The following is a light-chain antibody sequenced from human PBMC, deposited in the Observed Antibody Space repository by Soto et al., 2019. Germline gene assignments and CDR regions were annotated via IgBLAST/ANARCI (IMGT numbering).Light chain of an antibody. V-gene: IGKV3-15*01. CDR3: QQYNNWPTWT. Sequence: EIVMTQSPATLSVSPGERATLSCRASQSVSSNLAWYQQKPGQAPRLLIYGASTRATGIPARFSGSGSGTEFTLTISSLQSEDFAVYYGQQYNNWPTWTFGQGTKVEFK. CDR1: QSVSSN. J-gene: IGKJ1*01. CDR2: GAS.